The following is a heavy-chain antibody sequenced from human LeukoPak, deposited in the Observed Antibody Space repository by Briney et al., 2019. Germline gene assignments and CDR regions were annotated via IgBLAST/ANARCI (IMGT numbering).Heavy chain of an antibody. J-gene: IGHJ4*02. CDR3: SEDLFY. V-gene: IGHV3-15*01. CDR1: GFTFSDAW. CDR2: VRGRAAGGTT. Sequence: GGSLRLSCAASGFTFSDAWMSWLRQAPGRGLEWVGRVRGRAAGGTTEYAAPVKGRFVVSRDDSSNMLYLQMNSLKTEHTAVYYCSEDLFYWGQGTLVTVSS.